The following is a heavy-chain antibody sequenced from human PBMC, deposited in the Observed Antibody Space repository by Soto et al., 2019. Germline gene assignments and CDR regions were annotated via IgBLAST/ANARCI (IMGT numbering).Heavy chain of an antibody. CDR1: GFTFSSYT. CDR2: ISSGSSTI. D-gene: IGHD1-1*01. CDR3: ARESSTTSDYLDY. Sequence: GGSLRLSSAASGFTFSSYTMNWVRQAPGKGLEWVSYISSGSSTIYHADSVKGRFTISRDNAKNSLYLQMNSLRDEDTAVYYCARESSTTSDYLDYWGQGTLVTVSS. J-gene: IGHJ4*02. V-gene: IGHV3-48*02.